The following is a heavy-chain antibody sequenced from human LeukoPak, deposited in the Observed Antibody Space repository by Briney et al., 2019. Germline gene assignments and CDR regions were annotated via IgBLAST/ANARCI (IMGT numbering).Heavy chain of an antibody. CDR1: GYTFTGYY. CDR2: INHNSGGT. D-gene: IGHD5-12*01. Sequence: GASVKVSCKASGYTFTGYYMHWVRQAPGQGLEWMGWINHNSGGTNYAQKFQGRVTMTRDTSISTAYMELSRLRSDDTAVYYCARCLHSGYAPDFDYWGQGTLVTVSS. CDR3: ARCLHSGYAPDFDY. J-gene: IGHJ4*02. V-gene: IGHV1-2*02.